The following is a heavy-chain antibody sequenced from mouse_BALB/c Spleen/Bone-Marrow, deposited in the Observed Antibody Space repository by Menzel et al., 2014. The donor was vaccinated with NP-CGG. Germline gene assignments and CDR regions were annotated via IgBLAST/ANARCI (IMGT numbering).Heavy chain of an antibody. V-gene: IGHV1-12*01. CDR1: GYTFTSYN. J-gene: IGHJ4*01. Sequence: LQQSGAALVKPGASVKMSCKASGYTFTSYNMHWVKQTPGQGLEWIGAVYPGNGDTSYNQKFKGKATLTADKSSSTAYMQLSSLTSEDFALYYCARSGSLGYEAMDYWGQGASANVSS. D-gene: IGHD6-1*01. CDR3: ARSGSLGYEAMDY. CDR2: VYPGNGDT.